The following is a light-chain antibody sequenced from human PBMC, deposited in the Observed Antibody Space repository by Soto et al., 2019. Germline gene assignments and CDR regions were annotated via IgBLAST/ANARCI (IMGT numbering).Light chain of an antibody. J-gene: IGLJ7*01. CDR2: LNSDGSH. V-gene: IGLV4-69*01. CDR3: QTWGTGTHAV. CDR1: SGHSSYA. Sequence: VLTQSPSASASLGASVKLTCTLSSGHSSYAIAWHQQQPEKGPRYLMKLNSDGSHSKGDGIPDRFSGSSSGAERYLTISSLQSEDEADYYCQTWGTGTHAVFGGGTQLTVL.